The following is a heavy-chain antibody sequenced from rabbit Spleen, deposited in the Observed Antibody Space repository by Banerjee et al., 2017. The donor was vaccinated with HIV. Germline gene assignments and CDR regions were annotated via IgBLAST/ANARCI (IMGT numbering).Heavy chain of an antibody. CDR3: ARSYGGYGDFGYAAM. CDR1: GFSFSGGYY. V-gene: IGHV1S40*01. J-gene: IGHJ4*01. D-gene: IGHD2-1*01. CDR2: IGTGSGST. Sequence: QSLEESGGDLVKPGASLTLTCKASGFSFSGGYYMCWVRQAPGTGLEWIGCIGTGSGSTYYASWAKGRFTISKTSSTTVTLQMTSLAAADTATYFCARSYGGYGDFGYAAMWGQGTLVTVS.